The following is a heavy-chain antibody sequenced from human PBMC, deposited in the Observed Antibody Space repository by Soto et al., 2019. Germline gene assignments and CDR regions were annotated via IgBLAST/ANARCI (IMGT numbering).Heavy chain of an antibody. Sequence: SQTLSLTCAVSGSSISRGYYWGWIRQPQGKGLEWIGSIYHSGITYYNPSLKSRVTISVDTSKNQFSLKLSSVTAADTAVYYCSSGKYYSDSSGYYLNGLDPCGQLTLVTV. J-gene: IGHJ5*02. CDR1: GSSISRGYY. CDR2: IYHSGIT. D-gene: IGHD3-22*01. V-gene: IGHV4-38-2*01. CDR3: SSGKYYSDSSGYYLNGLDP.